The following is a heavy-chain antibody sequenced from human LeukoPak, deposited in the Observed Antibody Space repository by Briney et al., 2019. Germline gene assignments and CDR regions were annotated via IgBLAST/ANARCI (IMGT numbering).Heavy chain of an antibody. CDR2: ISSGSSYI. D-gene: IGHD3-22*01. CDR3: ARASDSSGYYSYFDH. CDR1: GFTFSIYS. Sequence: GGSLRLSCAVSGFTFSIYSMNWVRQAPGKGLGWVSSISSGSSYIYYADSVKGRFTISRDNAKNSLYLQMNSLRAEDTAVYYCARASDSSGYYSYFDHWGQGTLVTVSS. J-gene: IGHJ1*01. V-gene: IGHV3-21*01.